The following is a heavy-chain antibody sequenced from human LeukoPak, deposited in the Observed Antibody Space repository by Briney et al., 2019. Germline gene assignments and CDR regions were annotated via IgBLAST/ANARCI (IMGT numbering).Heavy chain of an antibody. V-gene: IGHV3-11*06. CDR1: GFTFSDYY. D-gene: IGHD3-16*02. Sequence: GGSLRLSCAASGFTFSDYYMSWIRQAPGKGLEWVSYISSSSDYTNYADSVKGRFTISRDNAKNSLYLQMNSLRAEDTAVYYCARDGVEGDYVWGSYRYSNWFDPWGQGTLVTVSS. J-gene: IGHJ5*02. CDR2: ISSSSDYT. CDR3: ARDGVEGDYVWGSYRYSNWFDP.